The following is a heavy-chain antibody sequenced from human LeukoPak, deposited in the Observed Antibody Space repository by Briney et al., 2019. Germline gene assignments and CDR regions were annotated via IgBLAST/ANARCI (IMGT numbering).Heavy chain of an antibody. D-gene: IGHD2-21*02. Sequence: GGSLRLSCEASGFTFSTYNMNWVRQAPGKRLEWVSSITSSSSYAFYADSVKGRFTISRDNAKSSLYLQMNSLRAEDTAVYYCARSRDSYYYYYYMDVWGKGTTVTVSS. CDR3: ARSRDSYYYYYYMDV. V-gene: IGHV3-21*01. CDR2: ITSSSSYA. J-gene: IGHJ6*03. CDR1: GFTFSTYN.